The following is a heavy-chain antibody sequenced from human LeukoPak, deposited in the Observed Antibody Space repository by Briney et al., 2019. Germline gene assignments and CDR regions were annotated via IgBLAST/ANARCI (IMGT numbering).Heavy chain of an antibody. V-gene: IGHV4-34*01. CDR2: INHSGST. Sequence: PSETLSLTCAGYGGSFRGYYWSWIRQPPGKGLEWIGEINHSGSTNYNPSLKSRVTISVDTSKNQFSLKLSSVTDADTAVYYCARGGWESSSSWYHYWGQGTLVTVSS. CDR1: GGSFRGYY. J-gene: IGHJ4*02. D-gene: IGHD6-13*01. CDR3: ARGGWESSSSWYHY.